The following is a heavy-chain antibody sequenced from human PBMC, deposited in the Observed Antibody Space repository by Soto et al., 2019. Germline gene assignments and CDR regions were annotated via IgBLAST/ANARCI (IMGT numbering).Heavy chain of an antibody. Sequence: QVQLQESGPGLVKPSETLSLICAVYGGSISSNKWWSWVRQPPGKGLEWIGEIYHSGSTNYNPSLMSRVTISLDKSKNQFSLKLTSVTAADSAVYYCARDDHIVVVPTSLGAMDVWGQGTTVTVSS. J-gene: IGHJ6*02. V-gene: IGHV4-4*02. CDR1: GGSISSNKW. CDR3: ARDDHIVVVPTSLGAMDV. CDR2: IYHSGST. D-gene: IGHD2-2*01.